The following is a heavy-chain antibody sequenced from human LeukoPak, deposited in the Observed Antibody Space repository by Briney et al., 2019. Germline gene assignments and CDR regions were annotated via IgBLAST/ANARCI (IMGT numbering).Heavy chain of an antibody. V-gene: IGHV3-33*01. CDR1: GFTFSSYG. CDR3: ARAGTSWVYYFDY. Sequence: PGGSLRLSCAASGFTFSSYGMHWVRQAPGKGLEWVAVIWYDGSNKYYADSVKGRFTISRDNSKNTLYLQMNSLRAEDTAVYYCARAGTSWVYYFDYWGQGTLVTVSS. D-gene: IGHD2-2*01. J-gene: IGHJ4*02. CDR2: IWYDGSNK.